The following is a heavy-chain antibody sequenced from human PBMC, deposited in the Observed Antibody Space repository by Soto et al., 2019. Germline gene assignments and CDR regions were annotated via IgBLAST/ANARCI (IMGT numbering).Heavy chain of an antibody. CDR1: GFTFSSYA. CDR2: ISGSGGST. V-gene: IGHV3-23*01. CDR3: AGKGYSSSWYYFDY. D-gene: IGHD6-13*01. J-gene: IGHJ4*02. Sequence: GGSLRLSCAASGFTFSSYAMSWVRQAPGKGLEWVSAISGSGGSTYYADSVKGRFTISRDNSKNTLYLQMNSLRAEDTAVYYCAGKGYSSSWYYFDYWGQGTLVTVSS.